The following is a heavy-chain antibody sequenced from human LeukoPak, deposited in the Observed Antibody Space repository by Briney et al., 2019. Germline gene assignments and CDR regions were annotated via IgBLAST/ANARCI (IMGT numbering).Heavy chain of an antibody. V-gene: IGHV4-34*01. J-gene: IGHJ6*03. D-gene: IGHD6-6*01. CDR2: INHSGST. Sequence: SETLSLTCAVYGGSFSDYYWSWIRQPPGKGLEWIGEINHSGSTNYNPSLKSRVTMSVDTSKKQFSLKVSSVTAADTAVYYCARGPATARPHYYYYYMDVWGKGTTVTVSS. CDR1: GGSFSDYY. CDR3: ARGPATARPHYYYYYMDV.